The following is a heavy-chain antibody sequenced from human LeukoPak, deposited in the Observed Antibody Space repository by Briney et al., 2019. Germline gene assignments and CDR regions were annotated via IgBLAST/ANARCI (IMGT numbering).Heavy chain of an antibody. D-gene: IGHD3-9*01. CDR2: ISGFGGST. J-gene: IGHJ4*02. CDR3: AKSPPHYYDILTDYYLDY. CDR1: GFTFSSYG. V-gene: IGHV3-23*01. Sequence: PGGSLRLSCAASGFTFSSYGMSWVRQAPGKGLEWVSAISGFGGSTYYADSVKGRFTISRDNSKNTLYLQMSSLRVEDTAVYYCAKSPPHYYDILTDYYLDYWGQGTLVTVSS.